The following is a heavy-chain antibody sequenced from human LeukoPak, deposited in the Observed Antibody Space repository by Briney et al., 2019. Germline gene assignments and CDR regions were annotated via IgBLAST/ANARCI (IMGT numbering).Heavy chain of an antibody. V-gene: IGHV3-21*01. CDR1: GFTFSTYS. CDR3: ASHYYGSGRGFDY. D-gene: IGHD3-10*01. J-gene: IGHJ4*02. Sequence: PGGSLRPSCAASGFTFSTYSMNWVRQAPGKGLEWVSSISSSGSYIYYADSVKGRFTISRDNAKNSLYLQMNSLRAEDTAVYYCASHYYGSGRGFDYWGQGTLVTVSS. CDR2: ISSSGSYI.